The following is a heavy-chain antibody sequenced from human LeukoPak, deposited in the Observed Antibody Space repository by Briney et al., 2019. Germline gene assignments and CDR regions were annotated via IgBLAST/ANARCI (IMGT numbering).Heavy chain of an antibody. CDR1: GYTFTSYG. CDR2: ISAYNGNT. J-gene: IGHJ4*02. D-gene: IGHD3-22*01. V-gene: IGHV1-18*01. CDR3: ARDSSAYYYDSSGYYLGIKSYYFDY. Sequence: ASVKVSCKASGYTFTSYGISWVRQAPGQGLEWMGWISAYNGNTNYAQRLQGRVTMTTDTSTSTAYMELRSLRSDDTAVYYCARDSSAYYYDSSGYYLGIKSYYFDYWGQGTLVTVSS.